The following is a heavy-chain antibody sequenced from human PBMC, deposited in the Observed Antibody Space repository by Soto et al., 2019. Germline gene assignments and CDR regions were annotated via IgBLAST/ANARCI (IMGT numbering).Heavy chain of an antibody. V-gene: IGHV4-59*08. CDR2: DYSDSA. Sequence: QVQLQESGPGVVKPSETLSLTCTVSGASVSSHHWTWIRQPPGKGLEWIGDYSDSASYSPSLKSLVTSSADTSQNQFPLTLSAGPAADTAVYYCAAYRRGEGGRGYWGQGTLVTVSS. J-gene: IGHJ4*02. CDR3: AAYRRGEGGRGY. CDR1: GASVSSHH. D-gene: IGHD6-19*01.